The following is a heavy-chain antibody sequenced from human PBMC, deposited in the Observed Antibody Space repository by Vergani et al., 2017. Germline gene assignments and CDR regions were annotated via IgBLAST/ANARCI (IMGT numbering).Heavy chain of an antibody. J-gene: IGHJ4*02. CDR2: ISSSGSTI. CDR1: GFTFSDYY. V-gene: IGHV3-11*04. Sequence: QVHLVESGGGLVKPGGSLRLSCAASGFTFSDYYMSWIRQAPGKGLEWVSYISSSGSTIYYADSVKGRFTISRDNAKNSLYLQMNSLRAEDTAVYYCARVRRYYESSGYYYEGRVFFDYWGQGTLVTVSS. CDR3: ARVRRYYESSGYYYEGRVFFDY. D-gene: IGHD3-22*01.